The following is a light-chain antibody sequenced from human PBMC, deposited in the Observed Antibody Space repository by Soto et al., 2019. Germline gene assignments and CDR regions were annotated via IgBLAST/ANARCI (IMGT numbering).Light chain of an antibody. J-gene: IGKJ4*01. CDR1: QSVLYSSNNNNY. CDR2: WAS. CDR3: QQYLSAPLS. Sequence: DIVLTQSPDSLAVSLGERATINCKSSQSVLYSSNNNNYLAWYQQKPGQPPRLLIYWASTRKSEVPDRFSGSGSGTDFTLPISSLQAEDVAVYFCQQYLSAPLSFGGGTKVEIK. V-gene: IGKV4-1*01.